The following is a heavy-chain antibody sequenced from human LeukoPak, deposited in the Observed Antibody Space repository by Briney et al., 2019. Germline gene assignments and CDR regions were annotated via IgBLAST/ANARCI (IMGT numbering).Heavy chain of an antibody. Sequence: SETLSLTCTVSCGSISGYYWSWIRQPAGKGLQWIGRMYTSGSTNYNPSLKSRVTLSVDTSKNQFSLKLTSVTAADTAVYYCAREGGSGWTNNWFDPWGQGTLVTVSS. V-gene: IGHV4-4*07. CDR2: MYTSGST. J-gene: IGHJ5*02. D-gene: IGHD6-19*01. CDR3: AREGGSGWTNNWFDP. CDR1: CGSISGYY.